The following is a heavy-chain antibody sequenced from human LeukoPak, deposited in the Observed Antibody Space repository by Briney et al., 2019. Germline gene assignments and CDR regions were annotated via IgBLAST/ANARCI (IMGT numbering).Heavy chain of an antibody. CDR1: GFTFSSYG. V-gene: IGHV3-23*01. D-gene: IGHD3-22*01. J-gene: IGHJ4*02. CDR2: ISGSGGST. Sequence: GESLRLSCAASGFTFSSYGMSWVRQAPGKGLEWVSAISGSGGSTYYADSVKGRFTISRDNSKNTLYLQMNSLRAEDTAVYYCAKWDTYYDSSGYYFYWGQGTLVTVSS. CDR3: AKWDTYYDSSGYYFY.